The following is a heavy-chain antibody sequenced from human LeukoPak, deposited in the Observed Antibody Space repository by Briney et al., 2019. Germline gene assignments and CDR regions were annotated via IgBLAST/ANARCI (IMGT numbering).Heavy chain of an antibody. CDR2: IYHSGSA. V-gene: IGHV4-30-2*01. CDR1: GGSISSGGYY. Sequence: PSQTLSLTCTVSGGSISSGGYYWSWIRQPPGKGLEWIGYIYHSGSANYNPSLKSRVTISVDTSKNQFSLKLRSVTAADTAVYYCARRADVIDSWGQGTLVTVSS. D-gene: IGHD3-10*02. J-gene: IGHJ4*02. CDR3: ARRADVIDS.